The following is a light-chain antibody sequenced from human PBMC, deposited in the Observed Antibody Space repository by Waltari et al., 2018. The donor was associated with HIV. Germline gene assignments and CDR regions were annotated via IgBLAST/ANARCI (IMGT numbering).Light chain of an antibody. V-gene: IGLV1-40*01. CDR1: SSNIGARFD. CDR2: GDN. CDR3: QSYDSRLSGSV. J-gene: IGLJ3*02. Sequence: QSVLTQPPSVSGAPGQRVTISCTGSSSNIGARFDVHWYQQLPGTAAKLLIYGDNNRPSGVPDRFSGSKSGTSASLAITGLQAEDEADYCCQSYDSRLSGSVFGGGTKLTVL.